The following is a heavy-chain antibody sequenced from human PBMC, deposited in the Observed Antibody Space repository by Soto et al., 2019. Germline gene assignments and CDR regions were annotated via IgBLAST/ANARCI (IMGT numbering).Heavy chain of an antibody. D-gene: IGHD2-2*02. CDR3: AKDGCSSPSCYNYYMDV. V-gene: IGHV3-30*18. CDR1: GFTFSGYG. Sequence: GGSLRLSCAASGFTFSGYGMHWVRQAPGKGLEWVAVISYDGGNKYYADSVKGRFTISRDNSKNTLYLQMNSLRAEDTAVYYCAKDGCSSPSCYNYYMDVWGKGTTVTVSS. J-gene: IGHJ6*03. CDR2: ISYDGGNK.